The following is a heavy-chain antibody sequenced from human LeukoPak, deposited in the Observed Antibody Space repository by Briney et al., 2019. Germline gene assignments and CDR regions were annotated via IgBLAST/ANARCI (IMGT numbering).Heavy chain of an antibody. D-gene: IGHD1-26*01. V-gene: IGHV3-30*18. Sequence: TGGSLRLSCAASGFTFSSYDMHWVRQAPGKGLEWVTVISYDGSNKYYGDSVKGRFTISRDNSKNTLYLKVNSLRAEDTAVYYCAKEGSNGDFDYWGQGTLVTVSS. CDR3: AKEGSNGDFDY. CDR2: ISYDGSNK. J-gene: IGHJ4*02. CDR1: GFTFSSYD.